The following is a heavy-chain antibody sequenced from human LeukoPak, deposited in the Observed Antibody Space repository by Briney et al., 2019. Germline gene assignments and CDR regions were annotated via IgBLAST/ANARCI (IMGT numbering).Heavy chain of an antibody. Sequence: ASVKVSCKASGYTFTGYYMHWVRQAPGQGLEWMGWINPNSGGTNYAQKFQGRVTMTRDTSISTAYMGLSRLRPDDTAVYYCARGPESDYYYYYMDVWGKGTTVTISS. D-gene: IGHD1-14*01. CDR2: INPNSGGT. J-gene: IGHJ6*03. CDR3: ARGPESDYYYYYMDV. V-gene: IGHV1-2*02. CDR1: GYTFTGYY.